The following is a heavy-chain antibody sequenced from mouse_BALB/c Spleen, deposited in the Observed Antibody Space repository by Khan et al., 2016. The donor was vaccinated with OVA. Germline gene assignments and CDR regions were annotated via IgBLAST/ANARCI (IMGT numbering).Heavy chain of an antibody. CDR1: GYTFTSYV. Sequence: VQLQQSGPELVKPGASVKMSCKASGYTFTSYVMHWVKQKPGQGLEWIGYIYPFNGDTLYNEKFKDKATLTSEISSSTAYMELSSLTSEDSAVYFCAPVGRYYVSFAYWGQGTLVTVSA. CDR3: APVGRYYVSFAY. CDR2: IYPFNGDT. D-gene: IGHD1-1*02. J-gene: IGHJ3*01. V-gene: IGHV1S136*01.